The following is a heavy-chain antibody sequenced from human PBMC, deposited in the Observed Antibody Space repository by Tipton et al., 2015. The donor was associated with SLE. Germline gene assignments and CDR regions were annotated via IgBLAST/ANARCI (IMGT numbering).Heavy chain of an antibody. CDR3: ARSIAAAVADAFDI. D-gene: IGHD6-13*01. CDR2: IYYSGST. CDR1: GGSISSHY. Sequence: TLSLTCTVSGGSISSHYWSWIRQPPGKGLEWIGYIYYSGSTNYNPSLKSRVTISVDTSKKQFSLKLSSVTAADTAVYYCARSIAAAVADAFDIWGQGTMVTVSS. V-gene: IGHV4-59*08. J-gene: IGHJ3*02.